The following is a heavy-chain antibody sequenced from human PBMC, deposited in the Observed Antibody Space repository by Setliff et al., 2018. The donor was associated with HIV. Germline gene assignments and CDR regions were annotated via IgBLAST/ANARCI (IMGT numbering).Heavy chain of an antibody. CDR1: AGSIRSSTYY. CDR2: IYYSGST. CDR3: ARGLTSRRGNWFDP. V-gene: IGHV4-39*07. D-gene: IGHD3-10*01. Sequence: SETLSLTCTVSAGSIRSSTYYWAWIRQPPGKGLEWIGTIYYSGSTYYNPSLKSRATISVDTSKNQFSLILTSVTAADTAVYYCARGLTSRRGNWFDPWGQGTLVTVSS. J-gene: IGHJ5*02.